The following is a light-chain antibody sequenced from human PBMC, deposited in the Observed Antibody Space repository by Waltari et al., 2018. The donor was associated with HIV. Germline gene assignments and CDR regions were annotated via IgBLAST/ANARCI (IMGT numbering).Light chain of an antibody. Sequence: DIQMTQSPYSLSAAVGARVTITCRSSQTISDKVNWYQQKSGEAPKVLIYDASTLETGVPSRFSGSGSGTDFTLTISSLQPDDFATYFCQQSFRSPLTFGPGTKVDI. J-gene: IGKJ3*01. CDR3: QQSFRSPLT. V-gene: IGKV1-39*01. CDR2: DAS. CDR1: QTISDK.